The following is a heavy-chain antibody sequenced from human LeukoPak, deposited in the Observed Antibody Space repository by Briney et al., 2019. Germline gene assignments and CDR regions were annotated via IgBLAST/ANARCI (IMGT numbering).Heavy chain of an antibody. D-gene: IGHD5-12*01. CDR1: GGSISSYY. CDR2: IYYSGSA. V-gene: IGHV4-59*01. CDR3: ARVWSGYDYYYYYGMDV. Sequence: SETLSLTCIVSGGSISSYYWSWIRQPPGKGLEWIGYIYYSGSANYNPSLNSRVTISVDTSKNQFSLKLSSVTAADTVVYYCARVWSGYDYYYYYGMDVWGQGTLVTVSS. J-gene: IGHJ6*02.